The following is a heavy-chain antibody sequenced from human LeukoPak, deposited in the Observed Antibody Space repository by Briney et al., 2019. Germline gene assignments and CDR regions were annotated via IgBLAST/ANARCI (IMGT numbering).Heavy chain of an antibody. V-gene: IGHV4-34*01. CDR3: ASGGVATASDY. CDR1: GGSFSGYY. D-gene: IGHD5-12*01. CDR2: INHSGST. Sequence: SETLSLTCAVYGGSFSGYYWSWIRQPPGKGLEWIGDINHSGSTNYNPSLTSRVTISVDPSKNQFSLNLSSVTAADTAVYYCASGGVATASDYWGQGTLVTVSS. J-gene: IGHJ4*02.